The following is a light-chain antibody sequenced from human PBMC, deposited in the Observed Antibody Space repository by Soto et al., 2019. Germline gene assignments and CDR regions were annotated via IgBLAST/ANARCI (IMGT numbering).Light chain of an antibody. CDR3: SSYTSSSTLL. Sequence: QSALTQPASVSGSPGQSITISCTGTSSDVGGYNYVSWYQQHPGKAPKLMIYDVSNRPSGVCNRFSGSKSGNTASLTISGLQAEDEADYYCSSYTSSSTLLFGGGTKVTGL. CDR1: SSDVGGYNY. CDR2: DVS. J-gene: IGLJ2*01. V-gene: IGLV2-14*01.